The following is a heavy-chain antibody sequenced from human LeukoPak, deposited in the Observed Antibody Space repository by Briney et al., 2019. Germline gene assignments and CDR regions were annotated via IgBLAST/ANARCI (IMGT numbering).Heavy chain of an antibody. J-gene: IGHJ4*02. V-gene: IGHV1-18*01. CDR1: GYTFTSYV. CDR3: ARVSLGSSGWYELDY. CDR2: ISAYNGNT. D-gene: IGHD6-19*01. Sequence: GASVKVSCKASGYTFTSYVISGGRQAPEQGLEWLGWISAYNGNTNYAQKLQGRVTMTTDTSTSTAYMELRSLRSDDTAVYYCARVSLGSSGWYELDYWGQGTLVTVSS.